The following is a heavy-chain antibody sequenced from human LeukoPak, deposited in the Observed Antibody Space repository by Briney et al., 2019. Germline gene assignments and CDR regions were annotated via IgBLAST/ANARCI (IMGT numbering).Heavy chain of an antibody. CDR3: ARAGTAMVDDGVDY. CDR1: GYTFTVYY. Sequence: GASVKVPCKASGYTFTVYYMHWVRQAPGQGLEWMGWINPNSGGTNYAQKFQGWVTMTRDTSISTAYMELSRLRSDDTAVYYCARAGTAMVDDGVDYWGQGTLVTVSS. D-gene: IGHD5-18*01. V-gene: IGHV1-2*04. J-gene: IGHJ4*02. CDR2: INPNSGGT.